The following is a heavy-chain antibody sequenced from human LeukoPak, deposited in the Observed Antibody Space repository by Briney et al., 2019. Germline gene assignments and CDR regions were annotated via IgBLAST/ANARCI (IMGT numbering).Heavy chain of an antibody. D-gene: IGHD6-13*01. V-gene: IGHV3-15*01. J-gene: IGHJ1*01. CDR3: TTASSSWYGVSEYFQP. CDR1: GFSFNNAW. CDR2: IKSKTDGGTT. Sequence: PGGSLRLSCAVSGFSFNNAWMNWVRQAPGKGLEWVGRIKSKTDGGTTDYAAPVKGRFTISRDDSKNTLYLQMNSLKTEDTAVYSCTTASSSWYGVSEYFQPWGQGTLVTVSS.